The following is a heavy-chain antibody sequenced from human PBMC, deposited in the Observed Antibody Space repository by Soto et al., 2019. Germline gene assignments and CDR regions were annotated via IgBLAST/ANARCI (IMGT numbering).Heavy chain of an antibody. CDR2: ISGSGGST. J-gene: IGHJ4*02. V-gene: IGHV3-23*01. CDR3: AKDPLWGWMTTVTTVDY. Sequence: EVQLLESGGGLVQPGGSLRLSCAASGFTFSSYAMSWVRQAPGKGLEWVSAISGSGGSTYYADSVKGRFTISRDNSKNTLYLQMNSMRGEDTAVYYCAKDPLWGWMTTVTTVDYWGQGTLVTVSS. CDR1: GFTFSSYA. D-gene: IGHD4-17*01.